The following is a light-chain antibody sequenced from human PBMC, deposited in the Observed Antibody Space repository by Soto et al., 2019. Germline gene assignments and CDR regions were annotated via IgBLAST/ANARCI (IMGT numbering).Light chain of an antibody. Sequence: QSVLTQPPSASGTPGQRVTISCSGSSSNIGSNTVNWYQQLPGTAPKLLIYSNNQRPSGVPDRFSGSKSGTSASLAISGRQSEDEADDYCAAWDDSLNAVVFGGGTKVTVL. CDR2: SNN. V-gene: IGLV1-44*01. J-gene: IGLJ2*01. CDR1: SSNIGSNT. CDR3: AAWDDSLNAVV.